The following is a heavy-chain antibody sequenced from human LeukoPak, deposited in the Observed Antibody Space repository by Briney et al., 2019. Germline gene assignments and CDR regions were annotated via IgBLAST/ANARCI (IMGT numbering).Heavy chain of an antibody. J-gene: IGHJ3*02. D-gene: IGHD5-18*01. CDR2: ISRNSGSI. Sequence: GGSLRLSCAASGFTFDDYAMHWVRQAPGKGLEWVSGISRNSGSIGYADSVKGRFTISRDNAKNSLYLQMNSLRAEDTALYYCAKDRYSYGLDAFDIWGRGTMVTVSS. CDR3: AKDRYSYGLDAFDI. CDR1: GFTFDDYA. V-gene: IGHV3-9*01.